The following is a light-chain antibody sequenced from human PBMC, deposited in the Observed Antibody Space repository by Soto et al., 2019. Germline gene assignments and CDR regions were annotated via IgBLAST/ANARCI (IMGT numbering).Light chain of an antibody. CDR3: QQSYSTPRT. Sequence: DIQMTQSPSSLSASVGDRVTITCRASQSISSYLHWYQQKPGKAPKLLIYAASSLQSGVPSRFSGSGSGTDFTINISSLQPEDFATYYCQQSYSTPRTFGQGTKVEIK. V-gene: IGKV1-39*01. CDR2: AAS. CDR1: QSISSY. J-gene: IGKJ1*01.